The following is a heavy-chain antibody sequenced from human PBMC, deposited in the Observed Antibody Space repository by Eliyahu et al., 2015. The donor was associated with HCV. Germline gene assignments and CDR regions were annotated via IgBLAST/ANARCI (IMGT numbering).Heavy chain of an antibody. J-gene: IGHJ4*02. V-gene: IGHV3-30*04. D-gene: IGHD6-19*01. Sequence: QVQLVESGGDVVQPGESLSLXCAASGFPFSHYAMHWVRQAPGKGWEWLAIISYDGHYKYYADSVKGRFTISRDNSQNTLSLQMNSLRGDDTAKYYCARGDQWLVTLPQSGFDSWGQGTPVTVSS. CDR1: GFPFSHYA. CDR3: ARGDQWLVTLPQSGFDS. CDR2: ISYDGHYK.